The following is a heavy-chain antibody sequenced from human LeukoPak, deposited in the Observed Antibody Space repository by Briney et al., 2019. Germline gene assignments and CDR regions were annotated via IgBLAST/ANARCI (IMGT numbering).Heavy chain of an antibody. CDR1: GFTFSSYG. V-gene: IGHV3-23*01. D-gene: IGHD2-15*01. Sequence: PGGSLRLSCAASGFTFSSYGMSWVRQAPGKGLEWVSAISGSGGSTYYADSVKGRFTISRDNSKNTLYLQMNSLRAEDTDVYYCAKDIGYCSGGSCYGDYWGQGTLVAVSS. CDR3: AKDIGYCSGGSCYGDY. CDR2: ISGSGGST. J-gene: IGHJ4*02.